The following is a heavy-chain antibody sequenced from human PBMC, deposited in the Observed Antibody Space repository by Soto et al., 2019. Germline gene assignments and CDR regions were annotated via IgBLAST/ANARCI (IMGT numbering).Heavy chain of an antibody. CDR3: TREVTTAYFDY. D-gene: IGHD4-17*01. CDR2: IWYDGSNK. J-gene: IGHJ4*02. V-gene: IGHV3-33*01. Sequence: QGQLVESGGGVVQPGRSLRLSCAGSGFPFSTYGMHWVRQAPGKGLEWVAVIWYDGSNKYYADSVKGRFTISRDNSKNTLYLQMNSLRADDTAVYYCTREVTTAYFDYWGQGTLVTFSS. CDR1: GFPFSTYG.